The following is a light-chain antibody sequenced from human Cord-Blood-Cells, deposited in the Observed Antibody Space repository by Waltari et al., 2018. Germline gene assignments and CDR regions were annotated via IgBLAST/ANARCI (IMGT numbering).Light chain of an antibody. V-gene: IGKV1-5*03. Sequence: DIQMTQSPSTLSASVGDRATIPCRASQSISSWLAWYQQKPGKAPKLLIYKASSLESGVPSRFSGSGAGTEFTLTISSLQPDDFATYYCQQYNSYDSFGQGTKLEIK. J-gene: IGKJ2*03. CDR1: QSISSW. CDR3: QQYNSYDS. CDR2: KAS.